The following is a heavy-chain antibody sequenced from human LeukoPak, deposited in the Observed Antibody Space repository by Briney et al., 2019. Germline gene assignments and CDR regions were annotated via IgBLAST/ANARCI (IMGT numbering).Heavy chain of an antibody. J-gene: IGHJ4*02. CDR3: ARDAYYYGSGSYFFDY. D-gene: IGHD3-10*01. Sequence: SETLSLTCAVYGGSFNGYYWSWIRQPPGKGLEWIGEINHSGSTNYSPSLKSRVTLSVDTSKNQFSLRLSSVTAADTAVYYCARDAYYYGSGSYFFDYWGQGTLVTVSS. V-gene: IGHV4-34*01. CDR2: INHSGST. CDR1: GGSFNGYY.